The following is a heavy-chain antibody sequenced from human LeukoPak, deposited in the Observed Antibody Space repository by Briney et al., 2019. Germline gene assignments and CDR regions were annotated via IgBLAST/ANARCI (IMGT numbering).Heavy chain of an antibody. CDR1: GGTFSSYA. CDR2: IIPIFGTA. J-gene: IGHJ4*02. V-gene: IGHV1-69*13. Sequence: SVKVSCKASGGTFSSYAISWVRQAPGQGLEWMGGIIPIFGTANYAQKFQGRVTITADESTSTAYMELSSLRFEDTAVYYCARDSDSGSYGFDYWGQGTLVTVSS. D-gene: IGHD1-26*01. CDR3: ARDSDSGSYGFDY.